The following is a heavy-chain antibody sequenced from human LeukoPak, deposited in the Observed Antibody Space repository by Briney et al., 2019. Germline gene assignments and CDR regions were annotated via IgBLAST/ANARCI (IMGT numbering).Heavy chain of an antibody. CDR2: ISYDGSNK. J-gene: IGHJ3*02. D-gene: IGHD1/OR15-1a*01. V-gene: IGHV3-30-3*01. CDR3: ARVNKWAFDI. Sequence: GGSLRLSCAASGFTFSSYAMHWVRQAPGKGLEWVAVISYDGSNKYYADSVKGRFTISRDNSKNMLYLQMNSLRAEDTAVYYCARVNKWAFDIWGQGTMVTVSS. CDR1: GFTFSSYA.